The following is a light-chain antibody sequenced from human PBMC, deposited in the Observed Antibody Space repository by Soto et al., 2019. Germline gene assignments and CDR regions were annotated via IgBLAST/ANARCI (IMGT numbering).Light chain of an antibody. V-gene: IGKV3-15*01. CDR3: QQYNNWPWT. J-gene: IGKJ1*01. CDR1: QSISDT. Sequence: EIVMTQSPATLSVSPGGRATLSCRASQSISDTLAWYQQKPGRAPRLLIYSASRRATGFPGRFSGSGSGTDFTLTISSLQSEDLAVYYCQQYNNWPWTVGQGTKVDIK. CDR2: SAS.